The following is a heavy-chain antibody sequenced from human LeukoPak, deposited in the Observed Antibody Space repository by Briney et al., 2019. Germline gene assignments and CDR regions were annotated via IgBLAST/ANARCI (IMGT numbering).Heavy chain of an antibody. CDR3: AELGITMIGGV. V-gene: IGHV3-7*01. D-gene: IGHD3-10*02. Sequence: QPGESLRLSCAASGFPFSTYWMSWVRQAPGKGLEWVANINQDGTEKYYVDSVKGRFTISRDYAKNSLYLQMNSLRAEDTAVYYCAELGITMIGGVWGKGTTVTISS. CDR2: INQDGTEK. CDR1: GFPFSTYW. J-gene: IGHJ6*04.